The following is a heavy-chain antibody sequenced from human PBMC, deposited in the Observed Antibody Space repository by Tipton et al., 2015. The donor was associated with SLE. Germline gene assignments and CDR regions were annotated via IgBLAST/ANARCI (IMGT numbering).Heavy chain of an antibody. V-gene: IGHV3-7*01. CDR2: IKQDGSEK. D-gene: IGHD6-19*01. CDR1: GFTFDDYA. Sequence: SLRLSCAASGFTFDDYAMHWVRQAPGKGLEWVANIKQDGSEKYYVDSVKGRFTISRDNAKNSLYLQMNSLRAEDTAVYYCARDPHQWLPGGYWGQGPLVTVSS. CDR3: ARDPHQWLPGGY. J-gene: IGHJ4*02.